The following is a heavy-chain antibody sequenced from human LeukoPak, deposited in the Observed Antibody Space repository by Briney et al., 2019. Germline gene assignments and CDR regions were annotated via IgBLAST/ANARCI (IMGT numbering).Heavy chain of an antibody. V-gene: IGHV4-34*01. D-gene: IGHD3-16*02. J-gene: IGHJ4*02. CDR3: ARGGDYVWGSYRYFDY. Sequence: PSETLSLTCAVYGGPFSGYYWSWIRQPPGRGLEWIGEINHSGSTNYNPSLKSRVTISVDTSKNQFSLKLSSVTAADTAVYYCARGGDYVWGSYRYFDYWGQGTLVTVSS. CDR1: GGPFSGYY. CDR2: INHSGST.